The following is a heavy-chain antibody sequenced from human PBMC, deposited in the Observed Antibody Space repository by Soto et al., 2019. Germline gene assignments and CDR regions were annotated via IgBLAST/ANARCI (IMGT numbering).Heavy chain of an antibody. J-gene: IGHJ4*02. CDR3: ARERTLVGSSWYRKSWYFDY. D-gene: IGHD6-13*01. CDR2: IYYSGST. Sequence: SETLSLTCTVSGGSISSYYWSWIRQPPGKGLEWIGYIYYSGSTNYNPSLKSRVTISVDTSKNQFSLKLSSVTAADTAVYYCARERTLVGSSWYRKSWYFDYWGQGTLVTSPQ. V-gene: IGHV4-59*01. CDR1: GGSISSYY.